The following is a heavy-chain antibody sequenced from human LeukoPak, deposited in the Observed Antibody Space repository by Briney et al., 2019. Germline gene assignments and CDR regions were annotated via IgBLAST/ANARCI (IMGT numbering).Heavy chain of an antibody. CDR1: GGTFSSYA. J-gene: IGHJ4*02. CDR3: ARGEVRGVIITTHFDY. CDR2: IILIFGTA. D-gene: IGHD3-10*01. V-gene: IGHV1-69*05. Sequence: SVKVSCKASGGTFSSYAISWVRQAPGQGLEWMGGIILIFGTANYAQKFQGRVTITRDTSASTAYMELSSLRSEDTAVYYCARGEVRGVIITTHFDYWGQGTLVTVSS.